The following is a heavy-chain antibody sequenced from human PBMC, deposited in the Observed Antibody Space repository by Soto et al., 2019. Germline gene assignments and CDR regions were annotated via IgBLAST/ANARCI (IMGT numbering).Heavy chain of an antibody. V-gene: IGHV1-18*01. CDR3: ARDPHEFWTSYWFDP. J-gene: IGHJ5*02. D-gene: IGHD3-3*01. Sequence: GASVKVSCKTSGYTFNTYGINWVRQAPGQGRELMGWISAYDGKTTYAEKFQGRVTLTTDTSTSTAYMELRSLRSDDTAIYYCARDPHEFWTSYWFDPWGQGXPVTVYS. CDR2: ISAYDGKT. CDR1: GYTFNTYG.